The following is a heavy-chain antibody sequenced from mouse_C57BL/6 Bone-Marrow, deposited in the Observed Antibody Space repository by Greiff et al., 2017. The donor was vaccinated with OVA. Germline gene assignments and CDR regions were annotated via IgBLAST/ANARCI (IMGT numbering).Heavy chain of an antibody. CDR1: GFTFSDFY. Sequence: EVNVVESGGGLVQSGRSLRLSCATSGFTFSDFYMEWVRHAPGKGLEWIAASRNKANDYTTEYSASVKGRFIVSRDTSQSILYLQMNALRAADTAIYYCARDDYYWYFDVWGTGTTVTVSS. CDR2: SRNKANDYTT. CDR3: ARDDYYWYFDV. V-gene: IGHV7-1*01. J-gene: IGHJ1*03.